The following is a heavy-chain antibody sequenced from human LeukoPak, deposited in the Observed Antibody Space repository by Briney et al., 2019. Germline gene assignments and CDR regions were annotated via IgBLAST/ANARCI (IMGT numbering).Heavy chain of an antibody. CDR1: GFTFSSYE. J-gene: IGHJ1*01. D-gene: IGHD3-16*02. V-gene: IGHV3-48*03. CDR2: ISSTGSTI. Sequence: GGSLRLSCAASGFTFSSYEMNWVRQAPGKGLEWVSYISSTGSTIYYADCVKGRFTISRDNGKNSLYLQMNSLRAEDTAVYYCAKDYDYVWGSYGWYFQHWGQGTLVTVSS. CDR3: AKDYDYVWGSYGWYFQH.